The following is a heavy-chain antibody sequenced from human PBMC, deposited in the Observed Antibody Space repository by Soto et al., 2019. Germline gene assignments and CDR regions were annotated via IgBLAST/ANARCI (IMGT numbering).Heavy chain of an antibody. CDR3: ASGGSYYDILTGYPRPYYYYYMDV. J-gene: IGHJ6*03. Sequence: SETLSLTCTVSGGSISSSSYYWGWIRQPPGKGLEWIGSIYYSGSTYYNPSLKSRVTISVHTSKNQFSLKLSSVTAADTAVYYCASGGSYYDILTGYPRPYYYYYMDVWGKGTTVTVSS. CDR1: GGSISSSSYY. CDR2: IYYSGST. V-gene: IGHV4-39*01. D-gene: IGHD3-9*01.